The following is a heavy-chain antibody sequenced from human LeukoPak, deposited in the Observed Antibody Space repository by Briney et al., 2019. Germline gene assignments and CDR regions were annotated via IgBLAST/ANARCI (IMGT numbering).Heavy chain of an antibody. CDR1: GYTFTSYY. J-gene: IGHJ4*02. Sequence: GASVKVSCKASGYTFTSYYMHWVRQAPGQGLEWMGRSNPSGGSTRYAQNFQGRVTMTRDMSTSTVYMELSSLRSEDTAVYYCARDPGDSMVFIYYFDYWGQGTLVTVSS. CDR3: ARDPGDSMVFIYYFDY. CDR2: SNPSGGST. D-gene: IGHD2-8*01. V-gene: IGHV1-46*01.